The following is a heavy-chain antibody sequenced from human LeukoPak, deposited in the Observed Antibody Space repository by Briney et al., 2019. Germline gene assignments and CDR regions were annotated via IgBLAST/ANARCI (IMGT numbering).Heavy chain of an antibody. V-gene: IGHV4-34*01. J-gene: IGHJ6*03. CDR1: GGSFSGYY. Sequence: SETLSLTCAVYGGSFSGYYWSWIRQPPGKGLEWIGEISHSGSTNYNPSLKSRVTISVDTSKNQFSLKLSSVTAADTAVYYCARVKKYYYYYMDVWGKGTTVTVSS. CDR3: ARVKKYYYYYMDV. CDR2: ISHSGST.